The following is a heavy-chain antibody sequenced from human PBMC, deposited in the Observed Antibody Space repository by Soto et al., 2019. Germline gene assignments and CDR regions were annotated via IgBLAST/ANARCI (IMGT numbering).Heavy chain of an antibody. V-gene: IGHV3-33*01. CDR2: IRYDGNNK. D-gene: IGHD6-19*01. CDR3: ARDRTGGWHNFDY. Sequence: QVQLVESGGGVVQPGRSLRLSCAASGFIFSNYGMHWVRQAPGKGLEWVAVIRYDGNNKYYADSVKGRFTISRDNSKNTLYLQMNSLRAEDTAVYYCARDRTGGWHNFDYWGQGTLVTVSS. CDR1: GFIFSNYG. J-gene: IGHJ4*02.